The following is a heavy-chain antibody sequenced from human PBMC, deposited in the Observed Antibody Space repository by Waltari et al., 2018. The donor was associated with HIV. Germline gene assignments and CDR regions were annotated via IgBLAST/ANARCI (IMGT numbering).Heavy chain of an antibody. CDR2: TNPNNGDT. CDR1: GYTFTGYY. J-gene: IGHJ4*01. D-gene: IGHD3-3*01. Sequence: QVQLVQSGAEVKKPGASVKVSCRASGYTFTGYYLHWVRQAPGQGLEWIGWTNPNNGDTNFAQKFQGRVTMTRDSYITTVYIELNRLKSDDTAVYYCSIYDFWSGEGGFDYWGQGTLVTVSS. V-gene: IGHV1-2*02. CDR3: SIYDFWSGEGGFDY.